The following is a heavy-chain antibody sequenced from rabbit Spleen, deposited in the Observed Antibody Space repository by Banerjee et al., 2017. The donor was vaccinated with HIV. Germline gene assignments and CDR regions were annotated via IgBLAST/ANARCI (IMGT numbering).Heavy chain of an antibody. J-gene: IGHJ6*01. CDR2: IYAGSSGST. D-gene: IGHD8-1*01. CDR1: GFSFNSGYD. V-gene: IGHV1S45*01. CDR3: ARDTGTSFSTYGMDL. Sequence: QEQLVESGGGLVKPEGSLKLSCKASGFSFNSGYDMCWVRQAPGKGLEWIACIYAGSSGSTYSATWAKGRFTISKTSSTTVTLQMTSLTAADTATYFYARDTGTSFSTYGMDLWGPGTLVTVS.